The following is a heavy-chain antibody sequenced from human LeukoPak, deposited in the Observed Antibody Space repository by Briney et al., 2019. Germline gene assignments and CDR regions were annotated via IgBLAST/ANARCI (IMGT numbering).Heavy chain of an antibody. V-gene: IGHV4-39*01. CDR1: GGSISSSGYY. CDR2: LYYNGST. D-gene: IGHD2-15*01. CDR3: ARSGVAATLDY. J-gene: IGHJ4*02. Sequence: PPETLSLTCTVSGGSISSSGYYWGWIRQPPGKGLEWIGSLYYNGSTYYNPSLKSRVTISVDTSKNQFSLKLSSVTAADTAVYYCARSGVAATLDYWGQGTLVTVSS.